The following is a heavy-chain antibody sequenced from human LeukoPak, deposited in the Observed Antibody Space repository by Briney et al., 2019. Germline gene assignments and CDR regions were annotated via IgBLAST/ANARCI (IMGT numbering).Heavy chain of an antibody. J-gene: IGHJ5*02. Sequence: PSETLSLTCTVSGDTISSYYWSWIRQPPGKGLEWIGYIYYSGSTNYNPSLKSRVTISVDTSKNKFSLKLSSVTAADTAIYYCARHVGGCLYNRFDPWGQGTLVTVSS. CDR3: ARHVGGCLYNRFDP. CDR1: GDTISSYY. CDR2: IYYSGST. V-gene: IGHV4-59*08. D-gene: IGHD2-15*01.